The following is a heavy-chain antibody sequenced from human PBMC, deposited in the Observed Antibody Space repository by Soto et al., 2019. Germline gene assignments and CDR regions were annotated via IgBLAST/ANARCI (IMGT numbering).Heavy chain of an antibody. J-gene: IGHJ4*02. CDR3: ARDYTVTTLGVDY. D-gene: IGHD4-17*01. Sequence: QVQLVESGGGVVQPGRSLRLSCAASGFTFSSYAMHWVRQAPGKGLEWVAVISYDGSNKYYADSVKGRFTISRDNSKNTLYLQMNSLRAEDTVVYYCARDYTVTTLGVDYWGQGTLVTVSS. V-gene: IGHV3-30-3*01. CDR1: GFTFSSYA. CDR2: ISYDGSNK.